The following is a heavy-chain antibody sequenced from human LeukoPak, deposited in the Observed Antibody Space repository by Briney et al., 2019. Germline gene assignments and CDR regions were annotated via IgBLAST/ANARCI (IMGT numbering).Heavy chain of an antibody. J-gene: IGHJ5*02. Sequence: GESLKISCKASGYGFTDYWIAWVRQMSGKGLEWMGIIYPGDSDTRYSPSFQGQVIISADKSISTAYLQWSSLRASDTAMYYFARPPPDYFCSGGYSWVDPWGQGTLVTVSS. CDR1: GYGFTDYW. CDR3: ARPPPDYFCSGGYSWVDP. V-gene: IGHV5-51*01. CDR2: IYPGDSDT. D-gene: IGHD3-10*01.